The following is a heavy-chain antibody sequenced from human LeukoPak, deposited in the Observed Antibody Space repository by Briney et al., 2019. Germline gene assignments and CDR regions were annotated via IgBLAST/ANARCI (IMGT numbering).Heavy chain of an antibody. D-gene: IGHD1-26*01. Sequence: GGSLRLSCAASGFTFSSYWMSWVRQAPGKGLEWVANIKQDGSEKYYVDSVKGRFTISRDNAKNSLHLQINSLRAEDTAVYYCARDDARYGGSPYYWGQGPLVTVSS. J-gene: IGHJ4*02. CDR1: GFTFSSYW. CDR3: ARDDARYGGSPYY. CDR2: IKQDGSEK. V-gene: IGHV3-7*01.